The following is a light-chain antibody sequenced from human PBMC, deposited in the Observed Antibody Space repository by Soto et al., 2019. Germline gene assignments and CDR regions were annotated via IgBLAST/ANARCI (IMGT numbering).Light chain of an antibody. V-gene: IGKV3-15*01. CDR3: QHYTHWLLT. CDR1: QSVSSN. CDR2: GAS. J-gene: IGKJ4*01. Sequence: IKVKHSRAAVSVSREERATLCCRASQSVSSNLAWYQQKPGQAPRLLIYGASTRATGIPARFSGSGSGTEFTLTLRCLQSEDFVVYSCQHYTHWLLTFAGGTKVDIK.